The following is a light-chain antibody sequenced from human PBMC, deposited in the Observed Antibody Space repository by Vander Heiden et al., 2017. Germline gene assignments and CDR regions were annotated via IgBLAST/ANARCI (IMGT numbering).Light chain of an antibody. CDR1: SSNIGSNT. V-gene: IGLV1-44*01. CDR3: AAWDDSLNGPV. Sequence: QSVLTQPPSASGTPGQRVTISCSGSSSNIGSNTVNWYQQLPGTAPKLFIYSNNQRPSGVPDRFSGSKSGTSASLAISGLQSEDEADYYWAAWDDSLNGPVFGGGTKLTVL. J-gene: IGLJ2*01. CDR2: SNN.